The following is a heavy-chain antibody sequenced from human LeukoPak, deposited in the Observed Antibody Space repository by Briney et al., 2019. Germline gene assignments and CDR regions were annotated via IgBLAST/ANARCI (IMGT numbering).Heavy chain of an antibody. CDR2: INHSGST. D-gene: IGHD3-3*01. J-gene: IGHJ5*02. V-gene: IGHV4-34*01. CDR1: GGSFSGYY. CDR3: AREGYDFWSGSPNWFDP. Sequence: SETLSLTCAVYGGSFSGYYWSWIRQPPGKGLEWIGEINHSGSTNYNPSLKSRVTISVDTSKNQFSLKLSSVTAADTVVYYCAREGYDFWSGSPNWFDPWGQGTLVTVSS.